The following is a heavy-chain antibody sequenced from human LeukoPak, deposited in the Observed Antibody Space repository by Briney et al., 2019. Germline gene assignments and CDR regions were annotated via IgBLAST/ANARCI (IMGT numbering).Heavy chain of an antibody. V-gene: IGHV3-23*01. J-gene: IGHJ4*02. D-gene: IGHD1-26*01. CDR1: GFIFSSSA. CDR2: ISDTGGIT. Sequence: GGSLRLSCAPSGFIFSSSAMSWVRQAPGKGLEWVSSISDTGGITYYVDSVKGRFTCSRDNSRNTLYLQMNSLRAEDTAVYYCARISYSGGSFDYWGQGTLVTVSS. CDR3: ARISYSGGSFDY.